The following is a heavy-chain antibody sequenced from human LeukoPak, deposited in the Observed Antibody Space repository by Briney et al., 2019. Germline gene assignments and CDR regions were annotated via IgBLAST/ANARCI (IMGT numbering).Heavy chain of an antibody. CDR1: GASITSYY. CDR2: IDYGGST. CDR3: ASQTEMDAFDI. D-gene: IGHD5-24*01. Sequence: SETLSLTCTVSGASITSYYWSWIRQPPGKGLQWIGYIDYGGSTNYNPSLKSRVTISVDTSKNQFSLKLSSVTAADTAVYYCASQTEMDAFDIWGQGTMVTVSS. J-gene: IGHJ3*02. V-gene: IGHV4-59*08.